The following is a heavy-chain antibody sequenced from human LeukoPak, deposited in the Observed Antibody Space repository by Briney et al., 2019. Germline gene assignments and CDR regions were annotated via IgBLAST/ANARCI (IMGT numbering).Heavy chain of an antibody. J-gene: IGHJ4*02. CDR2: TSYSGST. CDR1: GGSVSSGSYY. D-gene: IGHD6-13*01. Sequence: TSETRSLTCTVSGGSVSSGSYYWSWIRQPPGKGLEGFGYTSYSGSTNYNPSLKSRVTISAATSKNQFSLKLSSVTAADTAVYYCARESVGGWQQVAGGFDYWGQGTLVTVSS. V-gene: IGHV4-61*01. CDR3: ARESVGGWQQVAGGFDY.